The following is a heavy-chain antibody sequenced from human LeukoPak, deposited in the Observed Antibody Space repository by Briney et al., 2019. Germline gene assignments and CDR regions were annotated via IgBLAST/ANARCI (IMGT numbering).Heavy chain of an antibody. CDR2: IIPIFGTA. J-gene: IGHJ6*02. V-gene: IGHV1-69*13. CDR3: AREGIAVAKDYYYYGMDV. Sequence: EASVKVSCKASGGTFSSYAISWVRQAPGQGLEWMGGIIPIFGTANYAQKFQGRVTTTADESTSTAYMELSSLRSEDTAVYYCAREGIAVAKDYYYYGMDVWGQGTTVTVSS. D-gene: IGHD6-19*01. CDR1: GGTFSSYA.